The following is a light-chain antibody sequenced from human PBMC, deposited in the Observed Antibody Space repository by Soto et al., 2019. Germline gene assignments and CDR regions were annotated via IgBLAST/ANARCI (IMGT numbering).Light chain of an antibody. CDR3: QQDGSSPWT. Sequence: EIVLTQSPGTLSLSPGERATLSCRASQSVSSSYLAWYQQKPGQAPRLLIYGASSRATGIPDRFSGSGSGTDFTLTSSRLEPEDVAVYYCQQDGSSPWTFGQGTKVEIK. J-gene: IGKJ1*01. CDR2: GAS. V-gene: IGKV3-20*01. CDR1: QSVSSSY.